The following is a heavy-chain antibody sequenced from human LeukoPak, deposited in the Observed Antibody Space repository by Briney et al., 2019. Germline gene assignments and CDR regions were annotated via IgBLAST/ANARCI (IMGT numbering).Heavy chain of an antibody. CDR1: GFTFSSYG. D-gene: IGHD6-13*01. CDR2: ISFDGSKK. J-gene: IGHJ4*02. CDR3: ATQQYSSSWYEIDY. Sequence: GGSLRLSCAASGFTFSSYGMHWVRQAPGKGLEWVAVISFDGSKKYYADSVKGRFAISRDNSKNTLYLQMNSLRAEDTAVYYCATQQYSSSWYEIDYWGQGTLVTVSS. V-gene: IGHV3-30*03.